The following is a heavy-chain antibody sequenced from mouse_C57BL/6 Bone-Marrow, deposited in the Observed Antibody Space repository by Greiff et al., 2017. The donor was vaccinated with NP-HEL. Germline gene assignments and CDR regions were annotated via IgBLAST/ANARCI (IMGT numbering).Heavy chain of an antibody. D-gene: IGHD1-1*01. Sequence: QVQLKESGAELARPGASVKLSCKASGYTFTSYGISWVKQRTGQGLEWIGEIYPRSGNTYYNEKFKGKATLTADKSSSTAYMELRSLTSEDSAVYFCATLITTVVATGDYWGQGTTLTVSS. J-gene: IGHJ2*01. V-gene: IGHV1-81*01. CDR1: GYTFTSYG. CDR3: ATLITTVVATGDY. CDR2: IYPRSGNT.